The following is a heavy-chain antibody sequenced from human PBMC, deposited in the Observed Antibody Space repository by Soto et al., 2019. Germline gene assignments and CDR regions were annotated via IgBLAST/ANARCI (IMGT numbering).Heavy chain of an antibody. V-gene: IGHV3-64D*08. D-gene: IGHD3-16*02. CDR2: ISSNGGST. CDR1: GFTFSSYA. Sequence: GGSLRLSCSASGFTFSSYAMHWVRQAPGKGLEYVSAISSNGGSTYYADSVKGRFTISRDNSKNTLYLQMSSLRAEDTAVYYCVSLSGKAWGSYRFSSDTLDYWGQGTLVTVSS. J-gene: IGHJ4*02. CDR3: VSLSGKAWGSYRFSSDTLDY.